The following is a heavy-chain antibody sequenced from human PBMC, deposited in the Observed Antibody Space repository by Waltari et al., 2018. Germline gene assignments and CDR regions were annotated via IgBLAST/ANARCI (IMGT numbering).Heavy chain of an antibody. Sequence: EVQLVESGGGLVKPGGSLRPSCAAPEFRFNPYTMNWVRQTPEKSLEWVSSIGRSSTYTYYADSVKGRFTISRDNAANSLYLEMNALRPEDTAVYYCASHLEDFYYYMDVWGKGTTVTVSS. CDR3: ASHLEDFYYYMDV. V-gene: IGHV3-21*06. CDR1: EFRFNPYT. J-gene: IGHJ6*03. CDR2: IGRSSTYT.